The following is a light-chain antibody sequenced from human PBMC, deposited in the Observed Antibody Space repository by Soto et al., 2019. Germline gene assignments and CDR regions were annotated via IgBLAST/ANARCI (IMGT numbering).Light chain of an antibody. Sequence: QSALTQPPSASGSPGQSITISCTGTSSDVGGYNYVSWYQQYPGKAPKLMIYEVSKRPSGVSDRFSGSKSGNTASLTVSGLQAEDEADYYCTSYAGSNIWVFGGGTKLTVL. J-gene: IGLJ3*02. V-gene: IGLV2-8*01. CDR3: TSYAGSNIWV. CDR1: SSDVGGYNY. CDR2: EVS.